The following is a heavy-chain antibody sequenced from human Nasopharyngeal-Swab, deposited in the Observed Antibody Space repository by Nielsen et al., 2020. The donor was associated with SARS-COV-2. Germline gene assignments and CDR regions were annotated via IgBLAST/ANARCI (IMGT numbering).Heavy chain of an antibody. V-gene: IGHV1-8*03. CDR2: MNPNSDNT. Sequence: ASVKVSCKASAYTFTSYEINWVRQATGQGLEWMGWMNPNSDNTGYAQKFQGRVTTTMNTSISTAYMELSSLRSEDTAVYYCARRRGYSAYDYGMDVWGQGTTVTVSS. CDR1: AYTFTSYE. J-gene: IGHJ6*02. D-gene: IGHD5-12*01. CDR3: ARRRGYSAYDYGMDV.